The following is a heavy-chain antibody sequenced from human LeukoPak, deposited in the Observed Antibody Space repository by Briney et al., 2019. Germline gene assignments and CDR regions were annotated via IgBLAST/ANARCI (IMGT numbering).Heavy chain of an antibody. D-gene: IGHD2-15*01. V-gene: IGHV3-9*01. J-gene: IGHJ5*02. CDR2: ISWNSGSI. Sequence: PGRSLRLSCAASGFTFDDYAMHWVRPAPGKGLEWVSGISWNSGSIGYADSVKGRFTISRDNAKNSLYLQMNSLRVEDTAVYYCAGPLFYCSSDSCPWGQGTLVTVSS. CDR3: AGPLFYCSSDSCP. CDR1: GFTFDDYA.